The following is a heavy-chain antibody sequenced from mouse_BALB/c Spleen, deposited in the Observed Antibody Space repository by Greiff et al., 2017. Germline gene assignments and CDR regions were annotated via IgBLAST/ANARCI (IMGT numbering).Heavy chain of an antibody. J-gene: IGHJ4*01. CDR3: ARGLRQDAMDY. Sequence: EVKLVESGGGLVKPGGSLKLSCAASGFTFSDYYMYWVRQTPEKRLEWVATISDGGSYTYYPDSVKGRFTISRDNAKNTLYLQMSSLKSEDTAMYYCARGLRQDAMDYWGQGTSVTASS. CDR2: ISDGGSYT. V-gene: IGHV5-4*02. D-gene: IGHD2-4*01. CDR1: GFTFSDYY.